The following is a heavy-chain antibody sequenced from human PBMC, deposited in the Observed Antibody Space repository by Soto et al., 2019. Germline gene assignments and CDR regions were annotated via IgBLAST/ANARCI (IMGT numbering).Heavy chain of an antibody. D-gene: IGHD3-10*01. CDR2: INAGNGNT. CDR3: ARGTPVWFDP. V-gene: IGHV1-3*01. J-gene: IGHJ5*02. Sequence: ASAKVSCKASGYTFTSYAMHWGRLAPGQRLEWMGWINAGNGNTKYSQKFQGRVTITRDTSASTAYMELSSLRSEDTAVYYCARGTPVWFDPWGQGTLVTVSS. CDR1: GYTFTSYA.